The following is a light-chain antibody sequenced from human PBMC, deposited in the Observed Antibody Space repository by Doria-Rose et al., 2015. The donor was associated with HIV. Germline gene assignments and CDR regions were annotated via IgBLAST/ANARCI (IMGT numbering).Light chain of an antibody. J-gene: IGKJ1*01. CDR3: QQTYSSPPWT. V-gene: IGKV1-39*01. Sequence: DIQVTQSPPSLSASIGDRVTITCRASQTVSTYLNWFQQEPEKAPKLLIYAASRLQSGVPSRFSGSGSGTDFTLTISGLQPGDFATYYCQQTYSSPPWTFGQGTKVEMK. CDR1: QTVSTY. CDR2: AAS.